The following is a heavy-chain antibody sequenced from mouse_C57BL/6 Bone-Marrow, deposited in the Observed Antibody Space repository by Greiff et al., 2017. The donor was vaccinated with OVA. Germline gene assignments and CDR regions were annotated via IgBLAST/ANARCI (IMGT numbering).Heavy chain of an antibody. J-gene: IGHJ2*01. Sequence: VKLQESGAELVRPGASVTLSCKASGYTFTDYEMHWVKQTPVHGLEWIGAIDPETGGTAYNQKFKGKAILTADKSSSTAYMELRSLTSEDSAVYYCTRYNYGSSYDFDYWGQGTTLTVSS. D-gene: IGHD1-1*01. CDR3: TRYNYGSSYDFDY. CDR2: IDPETGGT. CDR1: GYTFTDYE. V-gene: IGHV1-15*01.